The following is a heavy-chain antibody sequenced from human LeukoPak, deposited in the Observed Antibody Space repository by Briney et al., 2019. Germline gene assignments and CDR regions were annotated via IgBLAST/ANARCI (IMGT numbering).Heavy chain of an antibody. D-gene: IGHD3-10*01. V-gene: IGHV4-38-2*02. Sequence: SETLSLTCLVSGYSIGSGFLWGWIRQPPGKGLQWIASIYHSATTNYNPSLKSRVTISVDTSKNQFSLKLSSVTAADTAVYYCAREGLNMARGVIPKEAWGWFDPWGQGTLVTVSS. CDR3: AREGLNMARGVIPKEAWGWFDP. J-gene: IGHJ5*02. CDR2: IYHSATT. CDR1: GYSIGSGFL.